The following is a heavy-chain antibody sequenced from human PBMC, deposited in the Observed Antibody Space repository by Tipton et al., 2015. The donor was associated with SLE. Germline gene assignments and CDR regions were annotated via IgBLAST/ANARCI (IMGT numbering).Heavy chain of an antibody. CDR1: GGSISSYY. V-gene: IGHV4-59*01. Sequence: TLSLTCTVSGGSISSYYWSWVRQPPGKGLEWIGCIYYSGSTNYNPSLKSRVTMSVDTSKNQFSLKLSSVSAADAAVYYCAGGGDRFDRWGQGTLVTVSS. CDR3: AGGGDRFDR. D-gene: IGHD3-10*01. CDR2: IYYSGST. J-gene: IGHJ5*02.